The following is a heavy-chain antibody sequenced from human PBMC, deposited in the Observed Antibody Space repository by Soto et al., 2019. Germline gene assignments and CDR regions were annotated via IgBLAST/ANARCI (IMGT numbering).Heavy chain of an antibody. D-gene: IGHD6-19*01. V-gene: IGHV1-69*12. J-gene: IGHJ6*02. Sequence: QVQLVQSGAEVKKPGSSVKVSCKVSGGTFSNYAIDWVRLAPGHGLEWMGGIVPIFGTTYYTQKFQGRATIIADDSTTTAYWEMSRLRSEDTALYYCARVEAVAGLYNYHGLDVWGQGTAVTVSS. CDR1: GGTFSNYA. CDR3: ARVEAVAGLYNYHGLDV. CDR2: IVPIFGTT.